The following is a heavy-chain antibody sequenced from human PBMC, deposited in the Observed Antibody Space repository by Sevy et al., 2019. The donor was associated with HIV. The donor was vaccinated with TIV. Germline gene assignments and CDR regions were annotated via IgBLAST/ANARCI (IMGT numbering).Heavy chain of an antibody. V-gene: IGHV3-23*01. CDR1: GFTFSSYA. J-gene: IGHJ6*03. CDR3: AKRGLRIAAAGTDMDV. Sequence: GGSLRLSCAASGFTFSSYAMSWVRQAPGKGLEWVSAISGSGGSTYYADSVKGRFTISRDNSKNTRYLQMNSLRAEDTAVYYCAKRGLRIAAAGTDMDVWGKGTTVTVSS. D-gene: IGHD6-13*01. CDR2: ISGSGGST.